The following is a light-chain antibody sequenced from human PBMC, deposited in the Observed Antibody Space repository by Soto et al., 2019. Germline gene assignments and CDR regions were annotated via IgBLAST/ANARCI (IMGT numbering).Light chain of an antibody. V-gene: IGLV2-8*01. CDR2: EVN. CDR3: TSHACTINVPYI. Sequence: QSALTQPPSASGSPGQSVTISCTGTSSDVGAYNYVSWYQHHPGKAPKLMVYEVNKRPSGVPDRFSGSKSGNTASLTVSGLQAEDEADYYCTSHACTINVPYIFGTGTKLTVL. J-gene: IGLJ1*01. CDR1: SSDVGAYNY.